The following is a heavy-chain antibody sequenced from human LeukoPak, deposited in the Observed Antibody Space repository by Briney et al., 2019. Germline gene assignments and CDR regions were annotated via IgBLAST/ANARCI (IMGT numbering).Heavy chain of an antibody. CDR2: ISSTSTYI. CDR3: AREYTAMAYDY. CDR1: GFAFSDDS. D-gene: IGHD5-18*01. V-gene: IGHV3-21*01. Sequence: GGSLRLSCVASGFAFSDDSMNWVRQPPGKGLEWVSSISSTSTYIYYADSVKGRFTISRDNARNSLFPQMNNLRVDDSAVYYCAREYTAMAYDYWGQGTLVTVSS. J-gene: IGHJ4*02.